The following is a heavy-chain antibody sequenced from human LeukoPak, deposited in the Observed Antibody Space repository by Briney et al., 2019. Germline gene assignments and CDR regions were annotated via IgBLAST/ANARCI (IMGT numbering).Heavy chain of an antibody. D-gene: IGHD6-25*01. Sequence: GGSLRLSCAASGFTFSTYAMSWVRQAPGKGLEWVSAISGSGDLTYSADFVEGRFTISRDNSKNTLYLQMNSLRAEDTAVYYCAKASGPYYFDYWGQGTLVTVSS. CDR3: AKASGPYYFDY. CDR1: GFTFSTYA. CDR2: ISGSGDLT. J-gene: IGHJ4*02. V-gene: IGHV3-23*01.